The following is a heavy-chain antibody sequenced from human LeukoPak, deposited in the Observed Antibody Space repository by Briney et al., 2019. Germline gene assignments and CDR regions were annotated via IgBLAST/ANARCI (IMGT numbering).Heavy chain of an antibody. CDR1: GYTFTRYY. J-gene: IGHJ4*02. Sequence: GASVKVSCKASGYTFTRYYMHWVRQAPGQGLEWMGWINPNSGGRNYAQKFQGRVTMHRDTSNSTAYMELSKLRSDDTAVYYCARCFSLWCGELLYYWGQGTLVTVSS. V-gene: IGHV1-2*02. CDR3: ARCFSLWCGELLYY. CDR2: INPNSGGR. D-gene: IGHD3-10*01.